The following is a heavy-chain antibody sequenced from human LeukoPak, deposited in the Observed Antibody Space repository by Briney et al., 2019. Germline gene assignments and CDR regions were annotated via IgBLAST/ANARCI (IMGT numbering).Heavy chain of an antibody. CDR1: GYTFTGYY. CDR3: ARDLSGSRDDSSGYYLGY. V-gene: IGHV1-2*04. CDR2: INPNSGGT. D-gene: IGHD3-22*01. J-gene: IGHJ4*02. Sequence: ASVKVSCKASGYTFTGYYMHWVRQAPGQGLEWMGWINPNSGGTNYAQKFQGWVTMTRDTSISTAYMELSRLRSDDTAVYYCARDLSGSRDDSSGYYLGYWGQGTLVTVSS.